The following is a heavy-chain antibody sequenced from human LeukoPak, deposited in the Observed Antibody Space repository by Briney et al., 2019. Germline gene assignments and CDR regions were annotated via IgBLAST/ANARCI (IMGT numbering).Heavy chain of an antibody. CDR1: EYTFTTYR. D-gene: IGHD5-24*01. CDR2: IYLGDSDT. V-gene: IGHV5-51*01. CDR3: ARLAMESGDGYDYRWFDP. Sequence: GGPLKIPGKFSEYTFTTYRLAWVGQLPGQGLEWRGIIYLGDSDTRYSPSFQGQVTISADKSITTAYLQWSSLKASDTAMYYCARLAMESGDGYDYRWFDPWGQGTLVTVSS. J-gene: IGHJ5*02.